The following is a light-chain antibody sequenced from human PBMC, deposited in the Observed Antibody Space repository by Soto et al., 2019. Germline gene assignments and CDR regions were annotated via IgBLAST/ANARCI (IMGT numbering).Light chain of an antibody. J-gene: IGLJ2*01. CDR3: QSYDSSLSGVV. CDR2: GNS. CDR1: SSNIGAGYD. V-gene: IGLV1-40*01. Sequence: QSVLTQPPSVSGAPGQRVTISCTGSSSNIGAGYDVHWYQQPPGKAPKLLIYGNSNRPSGVPDRFSGSKSGTSASLVITGLQAEDEVDYFCQSYDSSLSGVVFGGGTKLTVL.